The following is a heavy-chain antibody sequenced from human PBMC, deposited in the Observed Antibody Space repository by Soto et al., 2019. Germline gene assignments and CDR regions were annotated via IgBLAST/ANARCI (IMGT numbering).Heavy chain of an antibody. CDR1: GFTFSSYA. Sequence: EVQLLESGGGLVQPGGSMRLSCAASGFTFSSYAMRWVRQAPGKGLEWVSAISGSGGSTYYADSVKGRFTISRDNSKNTLYLQMNSLRAEDTAVYYCAKGPIVATSNWFDPWGQGTLVTVSS. V-gene: IGHV3-23*01. CDR2: ISGSGGST. CDR3: AKGPIVATSNWFDP. D-gene: IGHD5-12*01. J-gene: IGHJ5*02.